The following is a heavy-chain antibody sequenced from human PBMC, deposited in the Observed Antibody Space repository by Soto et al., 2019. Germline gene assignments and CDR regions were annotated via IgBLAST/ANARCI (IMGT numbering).Heavy chain of an antibody. J-gene: IGHJ4*02. CDR3: ARDHCYDSSAHDDY. V-gene: IGHV1-46*01. CDR2: INPSGGSK. Sequence: SVKVSCKASGNTFTSTYMHWVRQPPGQGLEWMGIINPSGGSKTYAQKFQGKVTMTRNTPTSTAYMDRSSLRSEATAGNSGARDHCYDSSAHDDYWGQGTLVTVSS. CDR1: GNTFTSTY. D-gene: IGHD3-22*01.